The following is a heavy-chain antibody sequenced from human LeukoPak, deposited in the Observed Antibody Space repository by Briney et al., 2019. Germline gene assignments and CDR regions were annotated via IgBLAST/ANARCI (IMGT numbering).Heavy chain of an antibody. D-gene: IGHD1-26*01. V-gene: IGHV3-23*01. Sequence: GGSLRLSCAASGFTFSSYWMSWVRQAPGKGLEWVSAISGSGGSTYYADSVKGRFTISRDNSKNTLYLQMNSLRAEDTAVYYCAKRRELLLYNWFDPWGQGTLVTVSS. CDR1: GFTFSSYW. CDR2: ISGSGGST. CDR3: AKRRELLLYNWFDP. J-gene: IGHJ5*02.